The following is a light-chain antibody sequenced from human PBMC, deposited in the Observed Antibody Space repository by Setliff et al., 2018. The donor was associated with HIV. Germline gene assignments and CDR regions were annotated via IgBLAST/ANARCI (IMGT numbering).Light chain of an antibody. CDR2: QDS. Sequence: ELTQPPSVSVSPGQTASITCSGDKLGDKYACWYQQKPGQSPVLVIYQDSKRPSGIPERFSGTNSGNTATLTISGTQAMDEADYYCQAWDSSTSWVFGGGTKVTVL. J-gene: IGLJ3*02. V-gene: IGLV3-1*01. CDR1: KLGDKY. CDR3: QAWDSSTSWV.